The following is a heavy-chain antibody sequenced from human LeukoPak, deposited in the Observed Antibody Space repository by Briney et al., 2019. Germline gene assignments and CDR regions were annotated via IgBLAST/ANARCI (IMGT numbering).Heavy chain of an antibody. J-gene: IGHJ2*01. CDR1: GFTFSSYA. V-gene: IGHV3-23*01. CDR3: AKVGSSSWYFDL. CDR2: ISGSGGST. Sequence: PGGSLRLSCAASGFTFSSYAMSWVRQAPGRGLEWVSAISGSGGSTYYADSVKGRFTISRDNSKNTLYLQMNSLRAEDTAVYYCAKVGSSSWYFDLWGRGTLVTVSS. D-gene: IGHD6-13*01.